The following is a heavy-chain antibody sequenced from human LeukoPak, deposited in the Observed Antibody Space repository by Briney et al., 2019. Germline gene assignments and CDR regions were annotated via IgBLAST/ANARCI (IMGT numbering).Heavy chain of an antibody. J-gene: IGHJ4*02. Sequence: APVKVSCKAFGYSFTHYSISWVRQAPGQGLEWMGWINPDSGNTDYAQKLQGRVTMTTDTSTSTAYMELRSLRSDDTAVYSCARGGIRYFDWAMDVGDRTTDFDFWGQGTLVTVSS. D-gene: IGHD3-9*01. CDR2: INPDSGNT. V-gene: IGHV1-18*01. CDR3: ARGGIRYFDWAMDVGDRTTDFDF. CDR1: GYSFTHYS.